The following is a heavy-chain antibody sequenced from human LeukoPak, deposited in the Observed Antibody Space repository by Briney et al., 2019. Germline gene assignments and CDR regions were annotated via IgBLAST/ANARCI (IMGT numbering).Heavy chain of an antibody. CDR1: AGSISSSNYY. CDR2: IYYSGST. V-gene: IGHV4-39*01. Sequence: PSETLSLTCTVSAGSISSSNYYWGWIRQPPGKGLEWIGSIYYSGSTYYNPSLKSRVTISVDTSKNQFSLKLSSVTAADTAVYYCARPGRSYYGSGSYYPDDAFDIWGQGTMVTVSS. CDR3: ARPGRSYYGSGSYYPDDAFDI. J-gene: IGHJ3*02. D-gene: IGHD3-10*01.